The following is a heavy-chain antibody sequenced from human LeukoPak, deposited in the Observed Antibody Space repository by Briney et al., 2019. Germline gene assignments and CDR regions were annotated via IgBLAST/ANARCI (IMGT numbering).Heavy chain of an antibody. CDR3: ARDNSLGDNAWWFDP. V-gene: IGHV1-46*01. CDR2: INPTGSST. CDR1: GYTFTSYY. J-gene: IGHJ5*02. Sequence: ASVKVSCKASGYTFTSYYVHWVRQAPGQGLEWMGLINPTGSSTAYAQKFQGRVTMTRDMSTSTDYMELSSLRSDDTAIYYCARDNSLGDNAWWFDPWGQGTLVTVSS. D-gene: IGHD1-26*01.